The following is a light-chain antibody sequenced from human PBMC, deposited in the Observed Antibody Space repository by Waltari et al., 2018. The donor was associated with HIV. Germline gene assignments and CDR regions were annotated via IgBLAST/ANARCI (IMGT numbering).Light chain of an antibody. CDR2: GAS. Sequence: EIVLTQSPGSLSLSPGARGPLYCRASHIVGGNSLAWYQQKPGQATSLLIYGASSRATGIPDRFSGSGSGTDFTLTISRREPEDFAVYYCQQYGRSPLFTFGPGTKVDIK. J-gene: IGKJ3*01. V-gene: IGKV3-20*01. CDR1: HIVGGNS. CDR3: QQYGRSPLFT.